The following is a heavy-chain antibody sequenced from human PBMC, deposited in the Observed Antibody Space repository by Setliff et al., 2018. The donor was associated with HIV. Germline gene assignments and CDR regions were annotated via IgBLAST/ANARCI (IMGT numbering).Heavy chain of an antibody. V-gene: IGHV3-7*01. Sequence: GGSLRLSCAASGFTFSNYWMTWFRQAPGKGLEWVANIRQDGSEKYYVDSVKGRFTISRDNAKNTLYLQMNSLRAEDTAVYYCARDLSYDYDRSSDTFDYWGQGTLVTVSS. CDR2: IRQDGSEK. CDR3: ARDLSYDYDRSSDTFDY. J-gene: IGHJ4*02. D-gene: IGHD3-22*01. CDR1: GFTFSNYW.